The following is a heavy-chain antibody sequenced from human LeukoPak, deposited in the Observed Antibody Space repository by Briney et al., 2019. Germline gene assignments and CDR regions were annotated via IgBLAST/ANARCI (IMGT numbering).Heavy chain of an antibody. Sequence: GGSLRLSCAASGFTFSSYWMHWVRQAPGKGLVWVSRINSDGSSTSYADSVKGRFTISRDNAKNTLYQQMNSLRAEDTAVYYCARDRGYCSSTSCYDNHWGQGTLVTASS. V-gene: IGHV3-74*01. CDR1: GFTFSSYW. J-gene: IGHJ1*01. CDR2: INSDGSST. D-gene: IGHD2-2*01. CDR3: ARDRGYCSSTSCYDNH.